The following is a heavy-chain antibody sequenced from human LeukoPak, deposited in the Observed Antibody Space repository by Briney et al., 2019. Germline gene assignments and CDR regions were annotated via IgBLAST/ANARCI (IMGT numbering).Heavy chain of an antibody. V-gene: IGHV1-2*02. CDR3: ARDRRYYYGSGANDY. CDR2: INPNSGGT. J-gene: IGHJ4*02. Sequence: VASVKVSCKASGYTFTGYYMHWVRQAPGQGLEWMGWINPNSGGTNYAQKFQGRVTMTRDTSISTAYMELSRLRSDDTAVYYCARDRRYYYGSGANDYWGQGTLVTVSS. D-gene: IGHD3-10*01. CDR1: GYTFTGYY.